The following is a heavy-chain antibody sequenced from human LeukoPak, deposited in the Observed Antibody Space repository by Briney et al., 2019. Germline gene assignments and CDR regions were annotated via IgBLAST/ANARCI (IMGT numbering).Heavy chain of an antibody. CDR1: DFTFA. J-gene: IGHJ4*02. CDR2: INGRGDDS. V-gene: IGHV3-23*01. Sequence: GGSLRLSCVVSDFTFAVSWVRQAPGKGLEWISTINGRGDDSFHADSVKGRFTISRDTSKNTLYLHMSSLRAADTAMYFCVRMRGPERRHCFDYWSQGAPLIVSS. D-gene: IGHD1-1*01. CDR3: VRMRGPERRHCFDY.